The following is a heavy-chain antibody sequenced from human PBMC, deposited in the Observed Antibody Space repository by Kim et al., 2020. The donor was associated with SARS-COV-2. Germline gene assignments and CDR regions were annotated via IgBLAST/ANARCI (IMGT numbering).Heavy chain of an antibody. D-gene: IGHD1-26*01. J-gene: IGHJ4*02. Sequence: GGSLRLSCAASGFTFSSYWMHWVRQAPGKGLVWVSRINSDGSSTSYADSVKGRFTISRDNAKNTLYLQMNSLRAEDTAVYYCARVSSGCYYFDFWGQGTLVTVSS. CDR2: INSDGSST. CDR3: ARVSSGCYYFDF. CDR1: GFTFSSYW. V-gene: IGHV3-74*01.